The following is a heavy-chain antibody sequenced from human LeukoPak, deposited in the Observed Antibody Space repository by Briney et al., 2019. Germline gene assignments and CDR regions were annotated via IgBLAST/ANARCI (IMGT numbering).Heavy chain of an antibody. V-gene: IGHV5-51*01. CDR2: IYPGDSDT. Sequence: GESLEISCKGSGYSFTSYWIGWVRQMPGKGLEWMGIIYPGDSDTRYSPSFQGQVTISADKSISTAYLQWSSLKASDTAMYYCASPAGYSSSWYIAHYWGQGTLVTVSS. CDR3: ASPAGYSSSWYIAHY. D-gene: IGHD6-13*01. J-gene: IGHJ4*02. CDR1: GYSFTSYW.